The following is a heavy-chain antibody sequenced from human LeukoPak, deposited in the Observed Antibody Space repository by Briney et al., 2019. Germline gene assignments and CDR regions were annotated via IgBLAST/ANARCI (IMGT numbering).Heavy chain of an antibody. V-gene: IGHV3-23*01. Sequence: GGSLRLSCAASGFTFSSYAMTWVRQAPGKGLEWVSAISGSGGTTYYADSVKGRFTISRDTSKNTLYLRMNSLRAEDTAVYYCAREEAIPPGGTFFDYWGQGTLVTVPS. J-gene: IGHJ4*02. CDR1: GFTFSSYA. CDR3: AREEAIPPGGTFFDY. CDR2: ISGSGGTT. D-gene: IGHD6-13*01.